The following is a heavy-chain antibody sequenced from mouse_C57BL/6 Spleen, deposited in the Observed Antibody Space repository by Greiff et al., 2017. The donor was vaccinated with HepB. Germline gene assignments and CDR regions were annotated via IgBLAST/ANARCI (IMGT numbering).Heavy chain of an antibody. V-gene: IGHV1-26*01. CDR1: GYTFTDYY. Sequence: EVQLQQSGPELVKPGASVKISCKASGYTFTDYYMNWVKQSHGKSLEWIGDINPNNGGTSYNQKFKGKATLTVDKSSSTAYMELRSLTSEDSAVYYGAREGGAWFAYWGQGTLVTVSA. CDR2: INPNNGGT. CDR3: AREGGAWFAY. J-gene: IGHJ3*01.